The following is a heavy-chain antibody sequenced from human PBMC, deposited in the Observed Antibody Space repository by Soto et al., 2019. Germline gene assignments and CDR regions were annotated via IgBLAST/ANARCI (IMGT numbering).Heavy chain of an antibody. D-gene: IGHD1-7*01. CDR1: GYTFTGQY. J-gene: IGHJ6*02. Sequence: ASVKVSCKASGYTFTGQYMHWVRQAPGQGLEWMGWINPNSGDTNYAQKFQGGVTMTRDTSIGTAHMELSSLRSNDTAIYYCARESSGITLYGMDVWGQGTTVTVSS. CDR3: ARESSGITLYGMDV. CDR2: INPNSGDT. V-gene: IGHV1-2*02.